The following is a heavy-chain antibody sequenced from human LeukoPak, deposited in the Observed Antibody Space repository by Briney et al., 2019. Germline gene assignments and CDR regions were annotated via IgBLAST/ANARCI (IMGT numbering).Heavy chain of an antibody. V-gene: IGHV4-34*01. CDR2: INHSGST. CDR1: GGFFSGYY. Sequence: PSETLSLTCAVYGGFFSGYYWSWIRQPPGKGLEWIGEINHSGSTNYNPPLKSRVTISVDTSKNQFSLKLSSVTAADTAVYYCARGGHYYFDYWGQGTLVTVSS. J-gene: IGHJ4*02. CDR3: ARGGHYYFDY.